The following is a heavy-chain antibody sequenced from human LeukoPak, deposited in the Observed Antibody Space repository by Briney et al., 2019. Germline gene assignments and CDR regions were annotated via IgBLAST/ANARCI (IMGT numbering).Heavy chain of an antibody. CDR2: ISGGGRST. J-gene: IGHJ4*02. Sequence: GGSLRLSCAASGFSFNTCAMSWVRQAPGKGLEWVSTISGGGRSTDYADSVKGQFTISRDNAKNTLYLQVNNLRAEDTAVYYCARGPNSNWSGLDFWGQGTLLTVSS. D-gene: IGHD6-6*01. CDR1: GFSFNTCA. CDR3: ARGPNSNWSGLDF. V-gene: IGHV3-23*01.